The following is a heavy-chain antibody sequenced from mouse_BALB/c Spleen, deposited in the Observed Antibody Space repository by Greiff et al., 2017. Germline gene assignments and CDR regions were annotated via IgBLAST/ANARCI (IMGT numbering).Heavy chain of an antibody. V-gene: IGHV1-69*02. CDR3: ARDGYYAMDY. CDR1: GYTFTSYW. Sequence: QVQLQQPRAELVKPGAPVKLSCKASGYTFTSYWMNWVKQRPGRGLEWIGRIDPSDSETHYNQKFKDKATLTVDKSSSTAYIQLSSLTSEDSAVYYCARDGYYAMDYWGQGTSVTVSS. J-gene: IGHJ4*01. CDR2: IDPSDSET. D-gene: IGHD2-3*01.